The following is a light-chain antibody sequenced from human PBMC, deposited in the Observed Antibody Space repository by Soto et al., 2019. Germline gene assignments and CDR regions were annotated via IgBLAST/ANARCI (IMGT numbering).Light chain of an antibody. CDR2: WAS. V-gene: IGKV4-1*01. J-gene: IGKJ1*01. CDR1: QSVLYSSNNETF. CDR3: QQYYKIPWT. Sequence: DNLMTQSPASLAVSLGEKSSFNCRSSQSVLYSSNNETFLAWYQQIPGQPPKQLIYWASNRESGVPDRFRGSGSGTDFTLTITRLQAEDVALYYCQQYYKIPWTVGQGTKVDIK.